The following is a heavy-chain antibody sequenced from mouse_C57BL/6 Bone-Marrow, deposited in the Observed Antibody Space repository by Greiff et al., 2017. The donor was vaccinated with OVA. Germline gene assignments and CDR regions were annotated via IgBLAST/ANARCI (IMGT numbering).Heavy chain of an antibody. CDR1: GYTFTDYN. J-gene: IGHJ4*01. CDR2: INSNNGGT. V-gene: IGHV1-18*01. Sequence: VQLQQSGPELVKPGASVKIPCKASGYTFTDYNMDWVKQSHGKSLEWIGDINSNNGGTIYNQKFKGKATLTVDKSSSTAYMELRSLTSEDTAVYYCARHYDYGYAMDYWGQGTSVTVSS. D-gene: IGHD2-4*01. CDR3: ARHYDYGYAMDY.